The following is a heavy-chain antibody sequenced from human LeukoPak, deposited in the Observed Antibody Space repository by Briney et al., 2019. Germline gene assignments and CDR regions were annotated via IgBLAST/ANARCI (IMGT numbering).Heavy chain of an antibody. Sequence: SETLSLTCTVSGGSISSYYWSWIRQPPGKGLEWIGYIYYSGSTNYNPSLKSRVTISVDTSKNQFSLKLSSVTAADTAVYYCARQRGYYGMDVWGQGTTVTVSS. CDR2: IYYSGST. D-gene: IGHD5-12*01. CDR1: GGSISSYY. CDR3: ARQRGYYGMDV. J-gene: IGHJ6*02. V-gene: IGHV4-59*08.